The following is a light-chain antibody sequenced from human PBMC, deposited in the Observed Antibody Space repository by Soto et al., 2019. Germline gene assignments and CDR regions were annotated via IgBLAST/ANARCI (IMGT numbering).Light chain of an antibody. Sequence: DIQMTQSPSSLSASVGDRVTITCQATEDINNYLNWYQQKPGKAPKLLIYDASNLEAGVPSRFRGSGSGTDFTFTISSLQPEDIATDYCQQYDNLPITFGQGTRLEIK. CDR1: EDINNY. CDR2: DAS. CDR3: QQYDNLPIT. J-gene: IGKJ5*01. V-gene: IGKV1-33*01.